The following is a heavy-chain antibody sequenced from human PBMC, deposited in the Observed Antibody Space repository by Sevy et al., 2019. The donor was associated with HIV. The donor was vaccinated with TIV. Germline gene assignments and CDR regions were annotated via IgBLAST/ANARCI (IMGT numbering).Heavy chain of an antibody. CDR3: ARAPSGSQGPGQYFHH. CDR1: GYTFTNYH. Sequence: ASVKVSCKASGYTFTNYHITWVRQAPGQGLEWMGWITPNNGNTNYARRLHGRVTMTTDTSTATAYMGLRNLRSDDTAVYFCARAPSGSQGPGQYFHHWGQGTLVTVSS. D-gene: IGHD1-26*01. CDR2: ITPNNGNT. J-gene: IGHJ1*01. V-gene: IGHV1-18*01.